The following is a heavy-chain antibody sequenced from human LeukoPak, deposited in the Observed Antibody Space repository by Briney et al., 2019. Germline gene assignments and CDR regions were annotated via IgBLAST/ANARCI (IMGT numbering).Heavy chain of an antibody. V-gene: IGHV3-48*03. Sequence: GGSLRLSCAASGFTFGIYEMNWVGQAPGRGLGWVSFISSSGILIYYADSVKGRFTISRDNGKNSLFLQMDSLRVEDTAVYYCAKVSGSGWHFDHWGQGTLVNVSS. CDR1: GFTFGIYE. J-gene: IGHJ4*02. D-gene: IGHD6-19*01. CDR3: AKVSGSGWHFDH. CDR2: ISSSGILI.